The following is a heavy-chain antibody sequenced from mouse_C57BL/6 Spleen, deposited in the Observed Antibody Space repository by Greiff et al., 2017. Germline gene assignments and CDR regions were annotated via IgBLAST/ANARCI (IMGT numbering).Heavy chain of an antibody. CDR1: GYTFTSYW. CDR3: ARGGGYAMDY. Sequence: QVQLQQPGAELVMPGASVKLSCTASGYTFTSYWMHWVQQRPGQGLEWIGEIEPSDSYTNYNQKFKGKSTLTVDKSSSTAYMQLSSLTSEDSAVYYGARGGGYAMDYWGQGTSVTVSS. V-gene: IGHV1-69*01. J-gene: IGHJ4*01. CDR2: IEPSDSYT.